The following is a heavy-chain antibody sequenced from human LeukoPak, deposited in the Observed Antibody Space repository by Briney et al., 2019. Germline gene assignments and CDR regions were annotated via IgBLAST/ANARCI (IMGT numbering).Heavy chain of an antibody. CDR1: GFTFSMYA. CDR3: ARDRSGDFPNWFDP. J-gene: IGHJ5*02. V-gene: IGHV3-23*01. D-gene: IGHD3-16*01. CDR2: INGGAVNT. Sequence: GGSLRLSCAASGFTFSMYATSWVRQAPGVGLEWVSSINGGAVNTYYTASVKGRFTISRDNSRNTLYLLMNSLRAEDTAVYYCARDRSGDFPNWFDPWGQGTLATVSS.